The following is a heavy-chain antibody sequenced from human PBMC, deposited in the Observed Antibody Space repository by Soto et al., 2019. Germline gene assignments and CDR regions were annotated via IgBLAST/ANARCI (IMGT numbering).Heavy chain of an antibody. CDR3: ARGYVAARYFDY. Sequence: SVKVSCKASGGTFSSYAISWVRQAPGQGLEWMGGIISIFGTANYAQKFQGRVTITADESTSTAYMELSSLRSEDTAVYYCARGYVAARYFDYWGQGTLVTVSS. J-gene: IGHJ4*02. CDR1: GGTFSSYA. D-gene: IGHD6-6*01. V-gene: IGHV1-69*13. CDR2: IISIFGTA.